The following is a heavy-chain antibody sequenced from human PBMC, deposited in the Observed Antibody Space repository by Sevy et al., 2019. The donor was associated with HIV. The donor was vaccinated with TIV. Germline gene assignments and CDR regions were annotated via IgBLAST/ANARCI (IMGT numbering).Heavy chain of an antibody. J-gene: IGHJ4*02. CDR2: IYFSGST. CDR3: ARHGGLVYRGFDF. CDR1: GDSIGRNSYD. V-gene: IGHV4-39*01. Sequence: SETLSLTCTVSGDSIGRNSYDWGWIRQSPGKGLEWIGSIYFSGSTNYATSLKSRVSISVDSSKNQVSLKMRSVTATDTAFYYCARHGGLVYRGFDFWGQGTLVTVSS. D-gene: IGHD2-8*01.